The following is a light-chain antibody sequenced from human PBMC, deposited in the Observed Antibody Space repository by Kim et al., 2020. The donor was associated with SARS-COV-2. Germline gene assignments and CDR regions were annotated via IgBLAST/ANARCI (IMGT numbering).Light chain of an antibody. CDR3: QQYDKYPWN. J-gene: IGKJ1*01. V-gene: IGKV1-5*01. Sequence: DIQMTQSPSTLSASVGDRVSITCRASQSVSGWLAWYQQKPGRAPKVLIYDAFTLESGVPSRFSGSGSGTEFTLTISSLQPDDFATYYCQQYDKYPWNFGQGTQVDIK. CDR2: DAF. CDR1: QSVSGW.